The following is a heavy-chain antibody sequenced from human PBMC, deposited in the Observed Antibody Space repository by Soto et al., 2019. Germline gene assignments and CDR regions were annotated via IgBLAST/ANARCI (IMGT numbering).Heavy chain of an antibody. CDR3: AREGYCGGDCYSAFDY. CDR1: GGTFSSYA. CDR2: IIPIFGTA. J-gene: IGHJ4*02. Sequence: SVKVSCKASGGTFSSYAISWVRQAPGQGLEWMGGIIPIFGTANYAQKFQGRVTITADESTSTAYMELSSLRSEDTAVYCCAREGYCGGDCYSAFDYWGQGTLVTVSS. V-gene: IGHV1-69*13. D-gene: IGHD2-21*02.